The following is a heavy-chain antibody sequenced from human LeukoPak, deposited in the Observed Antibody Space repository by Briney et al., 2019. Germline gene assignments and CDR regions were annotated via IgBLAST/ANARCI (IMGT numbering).Heavy chain of an antibody. CDR1: GFTFSTYE. Sequence: PGGSLRLSCAASGFTFSTYEMNWVRQAPGKGLEWVSYISSSGTTIYYADSVKGRFTISRDNAKNSLYLQMNSLRAEDTAVYYCAREKGAAAGYFDYWGQGTLVTVSS. V-gene: IGHV3-48*03. J-gene: IGHJ4*02. D-gene: IGHD6-13*01. CDR3: AREKGAAAGYFDY. CDR2: ISSSGTTI.